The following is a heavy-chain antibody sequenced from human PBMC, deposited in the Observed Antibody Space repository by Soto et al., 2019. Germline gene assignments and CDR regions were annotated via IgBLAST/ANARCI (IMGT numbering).Heavy chain of an antibody. D-gene: IGHD2-15*01. CDR1: SGSISSSNW. CDR3: ARVVLGYCSGGSCYGGYFDY. CDR2: IYHSGST. Sequence: QVQLQESGPGLVKPSGTLSLTCAVSSGSISSSNWWSWVRQPPGKGLEWIGEIYHSGSTNYNPSLKSRVTISVDKSKNQFSLKLSSVTAADTAVYYCARVVLGYCSGGSCYGGYFDYWGQGTLVTVSS. V-gene: IGHV4-4*02. J-gene: IGHJ4*02.